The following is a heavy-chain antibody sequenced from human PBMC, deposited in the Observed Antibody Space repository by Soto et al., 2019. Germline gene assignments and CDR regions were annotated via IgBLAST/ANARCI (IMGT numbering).Heavy chain of an antibody. Sequence: GASLKISCKGSGYNFASYWIGCVRQMPGKGLEWMGIIYPGDSDTTYSPSFQGQVTISADKSITTAYLQWSSLKASDTAMYYCALNSYDSSGYYYLDHWGQGTLVTVSS. V-gene: IGHV5-51*01. CDR3: ALNSYDSSGYYYLDH. J-gene: IGHJ4*02. D-gene: IGHD3-22*01. CDR2: IYPGDSDT. CDR1: GYNFASYW.